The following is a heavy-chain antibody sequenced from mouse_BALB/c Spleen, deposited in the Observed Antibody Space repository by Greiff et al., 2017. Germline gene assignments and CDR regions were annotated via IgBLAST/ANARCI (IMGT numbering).Heavy chain of an antibody. J-gene: IGHJ2*01. V-gene: IGHV1-54*01. Sequence: VQLKQSGAELVRPGTSVKVSCKASGYAFTNYLIEWVKQRPGQGLEWIGVINPGSGGTNYNEKFKGKATLTADKSSSTAYMQLSSLTSDDSAVYFCARSRGLLCDYWGQGTTLTVSS. CDR1: GYAFTNYL. D-gene: IGHD2-1*01. CDR2: INPGSGGT. CDR3: ARSRGLLCDY.